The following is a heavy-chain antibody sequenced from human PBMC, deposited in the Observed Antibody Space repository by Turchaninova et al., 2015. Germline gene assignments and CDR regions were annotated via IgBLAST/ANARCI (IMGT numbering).Heavy chain of an antibody. V-gene: IGHV5-51*01. J-gene: IGHJ4*02. CDR1: GFNLANYW. CDR3: AGASNGNYYWDY. D-gene: IGHD2-8*01. CDR2: IYLTTSAT. Sequence: EVQLVHAGAEVKKPGESLKIPCQGSGFNLANYWTGWVGQMPGSGLEWMGIIYLTTSATKYRPSFAGQVAISADKSIGAAYLQWSSLKASDTAMYYCAGASNGNYYWDYWGQGTLVTVSS.